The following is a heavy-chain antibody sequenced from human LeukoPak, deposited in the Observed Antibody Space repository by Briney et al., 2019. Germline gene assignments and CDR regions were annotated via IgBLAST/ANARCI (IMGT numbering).Heavy chain of an antibody. CDR1: GFTFSSNA. CDR3: ARGYSSSWYSDY. Sequence: GGSLRLSCAASGFTFSSNAMHWVRQAPGEGLDWVALVSYDGSDEYYADSVKGRFTISRDNSKNTLYLQMSSLRAEDTAVYYCARGYSSSWYSDYWGQGTLVTVSS. CDR2: VSYDGSDE. J-gene: IGHJ4*02. D-gene: IGHD6-13*01. V-gene: IGHV3-30-3*01.